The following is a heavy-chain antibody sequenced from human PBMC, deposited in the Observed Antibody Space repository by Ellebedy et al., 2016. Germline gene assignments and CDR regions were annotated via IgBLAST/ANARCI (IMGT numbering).Heavy chain of an antibody. D-gene: IGHD4-11*01. CDR1: GFTFDDYG. CDR3: ARDDPVYYGMDV. J-gene: IGHJ6*02. CDR2: INWNGGST. V-gene: IGHV3-20*03. Sequence: GGSLRLXXAASGFTFDDYGMSWVRQAPGKGLEWVSGINWNGGSTGYADSVKGRFTISRDNAKNSLYLQMNSLRAEDTAVYYCARDDPVYYGMDVWGQGTTVTVSS.